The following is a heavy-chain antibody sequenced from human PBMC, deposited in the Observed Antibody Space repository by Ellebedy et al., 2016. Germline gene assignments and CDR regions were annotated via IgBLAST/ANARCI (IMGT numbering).Heavy chain of an antibody. CDR1: GGSISSSSYY. Sequence: GSLRLSCTVSGGSISSSSYYWGWIRQPPGKGLEWIGSIYYSGSTNHNPSLKSRVTISVDTSKNQFSVKVTSVTAADTAVYYCVAAPNAYYFDFWGQGILVTVSS. V-gene: IGHV4-39*01. CDR2: IYYSGST. CDR3: VAAPNAYYFDF. D-gene: IGHD6-19*01. J-gene: IGHJ4*02.